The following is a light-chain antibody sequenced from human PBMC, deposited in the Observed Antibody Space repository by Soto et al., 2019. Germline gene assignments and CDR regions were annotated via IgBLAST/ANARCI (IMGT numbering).Light chain of an antibody. V-gene: IGLV2-14*01. CDR1: SSDVGGYKF. J-gene: IGLJ1*01. Sequence: QSALTQPASVSGSPGQSITVSCTGTSSDVGGYKFVSWYQQLPGKAPKLMIYEVSNRPSGVSNRFSGSKSGNTASLTISGLQAEDEADYYCSSYTSSSTYVFGTGTKVTVL. CDR2: EVS. CDR3: SSYTSSSTYV.